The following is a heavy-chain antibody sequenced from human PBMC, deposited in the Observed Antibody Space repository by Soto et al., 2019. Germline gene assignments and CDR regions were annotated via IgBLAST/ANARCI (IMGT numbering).Heavy chain of an antibody. J-gene: IGHJ4*02. Sequence: PSETLCVTSSFTVVSVSSDDYYWNWIRQPPGKGLEWIGYNHIRGRTNYNPSLASRVAISLDTSKNQFSLTLTSVTAADTAIYYCARLLDINGWPLDFWGQGTMVTVSS. CDR1: VVSVSSDDYY. V-gene: IGHV4-61*08. CDR2: NHIRGRT. D-gene: IGHD1-26*01. CDR3: ARLLDINGWPLDF.